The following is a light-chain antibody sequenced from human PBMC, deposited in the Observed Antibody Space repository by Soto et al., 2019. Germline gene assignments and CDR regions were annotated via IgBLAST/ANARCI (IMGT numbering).Light chain of an antibody. CDR1: QTVSSGY. CDR2: GSS. CDR3: QQYARSPWT. V-gene: IGKV3-20*01. Sequence: EVVLTQSPGTLSLSPGEAATLSCRASQTVSSGYLAWYQQRSGQAPRLLIYGSSGRASDVPDRFSGSGSGTEFTLTISSLEPEDFAVYFCQQYARSPWTFGQGTKLEIK. J-gene: IGKJ1*01.